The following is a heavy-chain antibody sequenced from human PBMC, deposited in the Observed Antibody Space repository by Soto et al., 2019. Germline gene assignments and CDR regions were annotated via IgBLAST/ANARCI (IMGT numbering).Heavy chain of an antibody. CDR1: GFTFSSYA. CDR3: AKDIVVVVAATSNNYYGMDV. D-gene: IGHD2-15*01. J-gene: IGHJ6*02. CDR2: ISGSGGST. V-gene: IGHV3-23*01. Sequence: PGGSLRLSCAASGFTFSSYAMSWVRQAPGKGLEWVSAISGSGGSTYYADSVKGRFTISRDNSKNTLYLQMNSLRAEDTAVYYCAKDIVVVVAATSNNYYGMDVWGQGTTVTVSS.